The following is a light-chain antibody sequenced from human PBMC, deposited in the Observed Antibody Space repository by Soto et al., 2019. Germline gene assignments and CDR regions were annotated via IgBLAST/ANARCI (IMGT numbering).Light chain of an antibody. V-gene: IGKV4-1*01. CDR2: WAS. CDR1: QRVLHSSNNKNY. J-gene: IGKJ5*01. CDR3: QQYSSTPPN. Sequence: DIVMTQSPGSLAVSLGERATINCKCSQRVLHSSNNKNYLAWYQQKPGQPPKLLIYWASTRESGVPDRFSGSGSGTDFTLTISSLQAEDVAVYYCQQYSSTPPNLGQGTRLEI.